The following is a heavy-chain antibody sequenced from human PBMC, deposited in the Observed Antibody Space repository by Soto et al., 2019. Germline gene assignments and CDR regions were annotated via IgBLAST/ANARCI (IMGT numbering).Heavy chain of an antibody. Sequence: GASVKVSCEASGYTFTSYDINWVRQATGQGLEWMGWMNPNSGNTGYAQKFQGRVTMTRNTSISTAYMELSSLRSEDTAVYYCARGSTEKLRFLEWLSYYYYMDVWGKGTTVTVSS. D-gene: IGHD3-3*01. V-gene: IGHV1-8*01. CDR1: GYTFTSYD. CDR2: MNPNSGNT. CDR3: ARGSTEKLRFLEWLSYYYYMDV. J-gene: IGHJ6*03.